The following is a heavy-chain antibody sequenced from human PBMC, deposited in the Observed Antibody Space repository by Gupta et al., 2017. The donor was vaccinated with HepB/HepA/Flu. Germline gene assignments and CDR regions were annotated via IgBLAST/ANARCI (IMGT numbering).Heavy chain of an antibody. J-gene: IGHJ3*01. CDR1: RFSFDRYG. Sequence: QLVESGGGLVQPGRSVRLSCAASRFSFDRYGLHWIRQAPGKGLEWVSGINWNGAYIDYADSVKGRFTVSRDNAKKSLFLQMNSLRAEDMALYYCAKGIKSQLTTRDGFDVWGQGTMVTVSS. CDR2: INWNGAYI. D-gene: IGHD1-1*01. CDR3: AKGIKSQLTTRDGFDV. V-gene: IGHV3-9*03.